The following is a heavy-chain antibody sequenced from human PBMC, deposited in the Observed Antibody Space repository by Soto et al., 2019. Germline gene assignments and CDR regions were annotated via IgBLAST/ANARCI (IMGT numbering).Heavy chain of an antibody. V-gene: IGHV4-39*07. Sequence: SETHSLTSTVSGGNIGSSSYYWGWIRQPPGKGLEWIGSIYYSGSTYYNPSLKSRVTISVDTPKNQISLKLNSVTAADTAVYFCVGSPGGLGWFDPWGLGILVTVSS. J-gene: IGHJ5*02. D-gene: IGHD6-19*01. CDR1: GGNIGSSSYY. CDR3: VGSPGGLGWFDP. CDR2: IYYSGST.